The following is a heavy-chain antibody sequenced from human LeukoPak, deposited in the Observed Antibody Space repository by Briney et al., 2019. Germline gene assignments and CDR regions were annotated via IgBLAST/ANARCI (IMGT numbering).Heavy chain of an antibody. CDR2: IYSGDST. Sequence: GGSLRLSCAASGFIVSSNYMSWVRQAPGEGLEWVSVIYSGDSTYYADSVKGRFTISRDNSKNTLYLQMNSLRAEDTAVYYCARDVGATPYNWFDPWGQGTLVTVSS. V-gene: IGHV3-53*01. D-gene: IGHD1-26*01. CDR1: GFIVSSNY. J-gene: IGHJ5*02. CDR3: ARDVGATPYNWFDP.